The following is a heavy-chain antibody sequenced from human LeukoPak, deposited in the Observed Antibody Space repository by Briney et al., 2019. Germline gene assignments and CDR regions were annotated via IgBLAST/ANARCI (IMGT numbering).Heavy chain of an antibody. Sequence: SGGSLRLSCAASGFTFSSYGMHWVRQAPGKGLEWVAFIRYDGSNKYYADSVKGRFTISRDNSKNTLYLQMNSLRAEDTAVCYCAKIFAEITIYYMDVWGKGTTVTVSS. D-gene: IGHD3-3*01. V-gene: IGHV3-30*02. CDR1: GFTFSSYG. CDR3: AKIFAEITIYYMDV. J-gene: IGHJ6*03. CDR2: IRYDGSNK.